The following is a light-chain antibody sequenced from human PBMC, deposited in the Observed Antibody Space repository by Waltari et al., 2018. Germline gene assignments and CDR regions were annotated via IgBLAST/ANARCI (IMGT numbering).Light chain of an antibody. CDR2: DDR. Sequence: FMLTQPHSVSESPGKTVTISCTASSGRIATNSVHWYQQRPGSAPTTVIYDDRQRPSGVPDRFSGSNDDFSNSASLTISELQTEDEADYYCQSYYNRSLVFGGGTRLTVL. V-gene: IGLV6-57*02. J-gene: IGLJ2*01. CDR1: SGRIATNS. CDR3: QSYYNRSLV.